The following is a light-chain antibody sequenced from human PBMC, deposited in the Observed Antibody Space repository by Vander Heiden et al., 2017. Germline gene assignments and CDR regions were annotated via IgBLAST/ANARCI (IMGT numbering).Light chain of an antibody. CDR3: QQSYSTPYT. Sequence: GDRVTITCRASQSISSYLNWYQQKPGKAPKLLIYAASSLQSGVPSRFSGSGSGTDFTLTISSLQPEDFATYYCQQSYSTPYTFGQGTKLEIK. CDR1: QSISSY. CDR2: AAS. J-gene: IGKJ2*01. V-gene: IGKV1-39*01.